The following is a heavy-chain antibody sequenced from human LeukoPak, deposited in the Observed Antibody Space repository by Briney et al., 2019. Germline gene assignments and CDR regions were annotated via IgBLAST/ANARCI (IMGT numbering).Heavy chain of an antibody. Sequence: PSETLSLTCTVSGGSISSSTYYWGWIRQPPGKGLEWIGSIYYSGSTFYNPSLKSRVTISVDTSKNQFSLKLSSVTAADTAVYYCARKQLGIVVVVAAKKGAFDIWGQGTMVTVSS. V-gene: IGHV4-39*07. CDR2: IYYSGST. D-gene: IGHD2-15*01. CDR3: ARKQLGIVVVVAAKKGAFDI. J-gene: IGHJ3*02. CDR1: GGSISSSTYY.